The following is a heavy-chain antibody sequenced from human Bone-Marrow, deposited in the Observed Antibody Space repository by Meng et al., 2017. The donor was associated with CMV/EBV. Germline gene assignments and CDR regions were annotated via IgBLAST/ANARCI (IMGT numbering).Heavy chain of an antibody. CDR1: GFTFNTYW. Sequence: GESLKISCAASGFTFNTYWMSWVRQAPGKGLEWVANIKPDGSEKYYVDSVKGRCTISRDKAKNSLYLQMNSLRVEDTAVYHCAWGSGLARWGQGTLVTVSS. J-gene: IGHJ4*02. V-gene: IGHV3-7*04. CDR3: AWGSGLAR. CDR2: IKPDGSEK.